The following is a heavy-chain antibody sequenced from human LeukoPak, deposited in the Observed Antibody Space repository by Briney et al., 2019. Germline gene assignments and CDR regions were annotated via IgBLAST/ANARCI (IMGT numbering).Heavy chain of an antibody. CDR1: GFTFSSHS. CDR3: AREWRGSSSWYARY. Sequence: PGGSLRLSCAASGFTFSSHSMNWVRQAPGKGLVWVSRINSDGSSTSYADSVKGRFTISRDNAKNTLYLQMNSLRAEDTAVYYCAREWRGSSSWYARYWGQGTLVTVSS. J-gene: IGHJ4*02. V-gene: IGHV3-74*01. CDR2: INSDGSST. D-gene: IGHD6-13*01.